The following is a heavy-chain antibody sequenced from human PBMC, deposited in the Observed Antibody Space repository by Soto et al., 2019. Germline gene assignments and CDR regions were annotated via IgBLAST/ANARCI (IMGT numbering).Heavy chain of an antibody. CDR3: ARVAVPYYYGMDV. V-gene: IGHV4-34*01. D-gene: IGHD6-6*01. CDR1: GGSFSGYY. CDR2: IYYSGST. Sequence: SETLSLTCAVYGGSFSGYYWSWIRQPPGKGLEWIGSIYYSGSTYYNPSLKSRVTISVDTSKNQFSLKLSSVTAADTAVYYCARVAVPYYYGMDVWGQGTTVTVSS. J-gene: IGHJ6*02.